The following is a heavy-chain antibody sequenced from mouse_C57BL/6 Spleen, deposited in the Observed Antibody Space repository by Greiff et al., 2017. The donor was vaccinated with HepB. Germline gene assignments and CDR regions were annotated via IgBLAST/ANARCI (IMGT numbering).Heavy chain of an antibody. CDR2: ISDGGSYT. D-gene: IGHD1-1*01. Sequence: EVQRVESGGGLVKPGGSLKLSCAASGFTFSSYAMSWVRQTPEKRLEWVATISDGGSYTYYPDNVKGRFTISRDNAKNNLYLQMSHLKSEDTAMYYCARESYYYGRDFDYWGQGTTLTVSS. V-gene: IGHV5-4*01. CDR1: GFTFSSYA. CDR3: ARESYYYGRDFDY. J-gene: IGHJ2*01.